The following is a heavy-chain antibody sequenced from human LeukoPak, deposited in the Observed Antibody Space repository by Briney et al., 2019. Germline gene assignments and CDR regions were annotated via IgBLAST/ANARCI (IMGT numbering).Heavy chain of an antibody. J-gene: IGHJ5*02. D-gene: IGHD2-2*02. CDR1: GFTFGDYA. V-gene: IGHV3-49*04. CDR2: IRSKAYGGTA. CDR3: TRDSHYCSSTSCYNWFDP. Sequence: GGSLRLSCTTSGFTFGDYAMSWVRQAPGKGLEWVGFIRSKAYGGTAEYAASVKGRFTISRDDSKSIAYLQMNSLKTEDTAVYYRTRDSHYCSSTSCYNWFDPWGQGTLVTVSS.